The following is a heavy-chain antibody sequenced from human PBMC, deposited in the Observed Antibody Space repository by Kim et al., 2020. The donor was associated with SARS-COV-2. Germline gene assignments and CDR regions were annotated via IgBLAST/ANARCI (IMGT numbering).Heavy chain of an antibody. CDR3: ARGPMVRGINAGYYGMDV. CDR2: MNPNSGNT. D-gene: IGHD3-10*01. CDR1: GYTFTSYD. V-gene: IGHV1-8*01. Sequence: ASVKVSCKASGYTFTSYDINWVRQATGQGLEWMGWMNPNSGNTGYAQKFQGRVTMTRNTSISTAYMELSSLRSEDTAVYYCARGPMVRGINAGYYGMDVWGQGTTVTVSS. J-gene: IGHJ6*02.